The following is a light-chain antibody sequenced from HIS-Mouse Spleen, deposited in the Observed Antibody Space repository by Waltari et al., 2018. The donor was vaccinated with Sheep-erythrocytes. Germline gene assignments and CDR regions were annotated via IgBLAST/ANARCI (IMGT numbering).Light chain of an antibody. CDR2: DAS. Sequence: DIQMTQSPSSLSASVGDRVTITCQASQDLSNYLNWYQQKPGKAPKLLIYDASNLETGVPSRFSGSGSGTEFTFTISRLQPEDIATYYCQQYDDLLTFGGGTKVEIK. CDR3: QQYDDLLT. CDR1: QDLSNY. J-gene: IGKJ4*01. V-gene: IGKV1-33*01.